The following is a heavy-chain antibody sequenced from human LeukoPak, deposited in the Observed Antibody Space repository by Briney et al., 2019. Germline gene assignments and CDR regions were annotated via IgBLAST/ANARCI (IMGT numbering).Heavy chain of an antibody. CDR2: IYNSRDT. J-gene: IGHJ4*02. CDR1: GGSISSYY. CDR3: ARKGPIAATGPDY. D-gene: IGHD6-13*01. Sequence: SETLSLTCTVSGGSISSYYWSWIRQPPGKRLEWLGYIYNSRDTNYNPSLKSRVTFSAGTSKNQFSLKLSSVTAADTAVYYCARKGPIAATGPDYWGQGTLVTVSS. V-gene: IGHV4-59*01.